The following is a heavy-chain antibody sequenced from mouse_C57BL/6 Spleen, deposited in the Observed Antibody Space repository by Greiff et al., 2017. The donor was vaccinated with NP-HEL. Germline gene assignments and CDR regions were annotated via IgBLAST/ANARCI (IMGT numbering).Heavy chain of an antibody. CDR3: ARDRGNYDYAMDY. V-gene: IGHV5-4*01. J-gene: IGHJ4*01. CDR1: GFTFSSYA. CDR2: ISDGGSYT. D-gene: IGHD2-1*01. Sequence: EVQWVESGGGLVKPGGSLKLSCAASGFTFSSYAMSWVRQTPEKRLEWVATISDGGSYTYYPDNVKGRFTISRDNAKNNLYLQMSHLKSEDTAMYYCARDRGNYDYAMDYWGQGTSVTVSS.